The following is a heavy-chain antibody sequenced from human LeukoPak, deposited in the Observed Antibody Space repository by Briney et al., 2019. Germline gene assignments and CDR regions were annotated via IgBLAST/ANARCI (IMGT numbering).Heavy chain of an antibody. V-gene: IGHV3-30*18. Sequence: EGSLRLSCAASGFTFSNYGMHWVRQAPGKGLEWVAVISYDGSKKYYADSVKGRFTISRDNSKNTLYLQMNSLRAEDTAVYYCAKGDSTGYYYHYGYYFDYWGQGTLVTVSS. J-gene: IGHJ4*02. D-gene: IGHD3-22*01. CDR2: ISYDGSKK. CDR3: AKGDSTGYYYHYGYYFDY. CDR1: GFTFSNYG.